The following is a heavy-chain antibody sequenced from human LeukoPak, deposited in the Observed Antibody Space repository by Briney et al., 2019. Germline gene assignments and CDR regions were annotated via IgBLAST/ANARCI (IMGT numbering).Heavy chain of an antibody. J-gene: IGHJ5*02. CDR2: IYTSGST. D-gene: IGHD3-22*01. CDR3: ASGPKAYYDSSGKYNWFDP. V-gene: IGHV4-4*07. CDR1: GGSISSYY. Sequence: SETLSLTCTVSGGSISSYYWSWIRQPAGKGLEWIGRIYTSGSTNYNPSLKSRVTISVDTSKNQFSLKLSSVTAADTAVYYCASGPKAYYDSSGKYNWFDPWGQGTLVTVSS.